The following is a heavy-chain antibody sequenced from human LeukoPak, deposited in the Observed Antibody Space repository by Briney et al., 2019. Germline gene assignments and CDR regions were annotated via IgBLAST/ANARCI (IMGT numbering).Heavy chain of an antibody. V-gene: IGHV3-30*02. D-gene: IGHD2-2*01. Sequence: GGSLRLSCEASGFTFNSDGMHWVRQAPGKGLEWVAFIQSDGIRKEYEDSVKGRFTISRDNSESTLYLQMNSLRPDDTAVYYCATDQHCSSSGCYYYLGYWGQGTLVTVSS. J-gene: IGHJ4*02. CDR3: ATDQHCSSSGCYYYLGY. CDR1: GFTFNSDG. CDR2: IQSDGIRK.